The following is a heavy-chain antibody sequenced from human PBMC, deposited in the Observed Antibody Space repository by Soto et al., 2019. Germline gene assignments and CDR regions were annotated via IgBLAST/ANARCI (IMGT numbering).Heavy chain of an antibody. Sequence: SDPLSLTRTYSGCSITIYYWSRIRQPPGRGLEWIGYFYYSGSNNYNPSLMSRVTISVDTSKIQFSLKLSFVTAADTAVYYCARHGGCSGGSCYSGEYAFDIWGQGTMVT. J-gene: IGHJ3*02. D-gene: IGHD2-15*01. CDR2: FYYSGSN. CDR1: GCSITIYY. V-gene: IGHV4-59*08. CDR3: ARHGGCSGGSCYSGEYAFDI.